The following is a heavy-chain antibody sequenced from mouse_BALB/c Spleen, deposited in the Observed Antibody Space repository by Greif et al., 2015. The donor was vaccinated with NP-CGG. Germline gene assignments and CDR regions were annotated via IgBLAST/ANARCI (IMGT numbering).Heavy chain of an antibody. CDR2: ISSGSSTI. CDR1: GFTFSSFG. J-gene: IGHJ4*01. Sequence: EVQGVESGGGLVQPGGSRKLSCAASGFTFSSFGMHWVRQAPEKGLEWVAYISSGSSTIYYAETVKGRFTISRDNPKNTLFLQMTSLRSEDSAMYYCASPGSSYVRAMDYWGQGTSVTVSS. CDR3: ASPGSSYVRAMDY. D-gene: IGHD1-1*01. V-gene: IGHV5-17*02.